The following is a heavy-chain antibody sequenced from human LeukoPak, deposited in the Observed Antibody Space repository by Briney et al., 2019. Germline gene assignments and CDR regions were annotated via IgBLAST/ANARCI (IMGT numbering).Heavy chain of an antibody. D-gene: IGHD3-22*01. J-gene: IGHJ4*02. Sequence: GASVKLSCTASGYNFNNHDINWVRQATGQGLEWLGRMKPNSGNAGYAQKLQGRVTMTWDSSTNTAYLEVTALRSDDTAVYYCAKSSGDYFFDYWGQGTLVTVSS. CDR2: MKPNSGNA. CDR1: GYNFNNHD. CDR3: AKSSGDYFFDY. V-gene: IGHV1-8*01.